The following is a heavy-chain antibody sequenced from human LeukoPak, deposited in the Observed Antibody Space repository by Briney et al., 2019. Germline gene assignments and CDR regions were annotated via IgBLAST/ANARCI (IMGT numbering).Heavy chain of an antibody. Sequence: ASVTVSCKASRYTFTSYGISWVRQAPGQGLEWMGGISAYNGNTNYAQKLQGRVTMTTDTSTNTADMELRSLRSDDTAVYFWANSVDTAMDYWGQGTLVTVSS. D-gene: IGHD5-18*01. CDR2: ISAYNGNT. CDR3: ANSVDTAMDY. J-gene: IGHJ4*02. CDR1: RYTFTSYG. V-gene: IGHV1-18*01.